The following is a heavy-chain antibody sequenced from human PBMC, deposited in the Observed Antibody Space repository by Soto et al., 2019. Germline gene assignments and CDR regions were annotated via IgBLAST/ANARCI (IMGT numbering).Heavy chain of an antibody. V-gene: IGHV1-18*01. J-gene: IGHJ6*02. CDR1: GYTFSTYG. Sequence: QVQLEQSAPEVKKPGASVKVSCKASGYTFSTYGISWVRQAPGQGLEWMGWINTHNGNTNYAQNLQGRVTMTADTSTSTAYMELRSLRPDDTAVYYCTREGSAPYYYSGRDVWGQGTTVTVSS. D-gene: IGHD3-16*01. CDR2: INTHNGNT. CDR3: TREGSAPYYYSGRDV.